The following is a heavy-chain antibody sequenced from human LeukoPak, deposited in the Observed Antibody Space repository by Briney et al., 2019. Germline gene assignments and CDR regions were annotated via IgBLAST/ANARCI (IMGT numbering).Heavy chain of an antibody. V-gene: IGHV3-30*04. CDR1: GFTFTNFA. CDR3: VRGSLASGVVVYYYYYLDV. D-gene: IGHD3-3*01. J-gene: IGHJ6*03. Sequence: PGGSLRLSCAASGFTFTNFAMHWVRQAPGKGLEWVAVISNDERNKYYADSVKGRFTISRDNAKNSLYLQMNSLRAEDTAVYYCVRGSLASGVVVYYYYYLDVWGKGTTVTVSS. CDR2: ISNDERNK.